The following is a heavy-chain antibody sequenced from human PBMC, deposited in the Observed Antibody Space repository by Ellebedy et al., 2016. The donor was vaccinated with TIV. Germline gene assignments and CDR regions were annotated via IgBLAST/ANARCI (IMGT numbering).Heavy chain of an antibody. V-gene: IGHV1-2*04. CDR1: GYTFTGYY. Sequence: ASVKVSCXASGYTFTGYYMHWVRQAPGQGLEWMGWINPNSGGTNYAQKFQGWVTMTRDTSIGTAYMELSRLRSDDTAVYYCARGATRRYFDWLPTGNWFDPWGQGTLVTVSS. CDR3: ARGATRRYFDWLPTGNWFDP. J-gene: IGHJ5*02. D-gene: IGHD3-9*01. CDR2: INPNSGGT.